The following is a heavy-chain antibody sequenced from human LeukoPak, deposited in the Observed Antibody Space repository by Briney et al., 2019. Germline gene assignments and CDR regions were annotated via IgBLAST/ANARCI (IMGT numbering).Heavy chain of an antibody. D-gene: IGHD5-18*01. CDR3: SRGYSYGPNYYFDY. CDR2: INHSGST. Sequence: GSLRLSCAASGFTFSSYAMNWVRQPPGKGLEWIGEINHSGSTNYNPSLKSRVTISIDTSKNQFSLKLSSVTAADTATYYCSRGYSYGPNYYFDYWGQGTLVTVSS. CDR1: GFTFSSYA. J-gene: IGHJ4*02. V-gene: IGHV4-34*01.